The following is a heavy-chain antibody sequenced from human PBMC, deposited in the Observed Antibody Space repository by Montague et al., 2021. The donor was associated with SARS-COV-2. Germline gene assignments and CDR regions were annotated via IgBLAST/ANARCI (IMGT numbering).Heavy chain of an antibody. J-gene: IGHJ3*02. CDR3: ATYYDILTGYYIDAFDI. V-gene: IGHV4-39*01. CDR2: GST. Sequence: GSTYYNPSLKSRVTISVDTSKNQFSLKLSSVTAADTAVYYCATYYDILTGYYIDAFDIWGQGKMVTVS. D-gene: IGHD3-9*01.